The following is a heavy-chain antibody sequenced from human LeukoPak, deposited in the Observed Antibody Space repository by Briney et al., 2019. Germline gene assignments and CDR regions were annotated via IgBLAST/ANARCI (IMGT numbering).Heavy chain of an antibody. CDR2: IWYGGSQR. V-gene: IGHV3-33*01. D-gene: IGHD1-14*01. CDR1: GFIFSTYG. J-gene: IGHJ4*02. Sequence: PGGSLRLSCVASGFIFSTYGLHWVRQSPGRGLEWVAVIWYGGSQRYYADSVKGRFTISRDDSQNTIYLQMDSLRAEDTAVYYCATSSPRNYFDHWGQGTLVTVSS. CDR3: ATSSPRNYFDH.